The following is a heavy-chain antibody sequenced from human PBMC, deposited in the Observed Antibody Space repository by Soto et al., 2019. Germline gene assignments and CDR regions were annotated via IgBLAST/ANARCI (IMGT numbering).Heavy chain of an antibody. CDR2: IGVHSGNT. CDR3: ARWIRGNSYDSGRYRVQNYFDS. V-gene: IGHV1-18*01. D-gene: IGHD3-10*01. J-gene: IGHJ4*01. CDR1: SYTSTTYG. Sequence: QVQLEQSGAGLKKPGASVKVSCKASSYTSTTYGISWVRQAPGQGLEWMGWIGVHSGNTNYAQKVQDRVTMTTDTTTNTGYMELRSLRSDYTGFNSGARWIRGNSYDSGRYRVQNYFDSWGQGTLVTVSS.